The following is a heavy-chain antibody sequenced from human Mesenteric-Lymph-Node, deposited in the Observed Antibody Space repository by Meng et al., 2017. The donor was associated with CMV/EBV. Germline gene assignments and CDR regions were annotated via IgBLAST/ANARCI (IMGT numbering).Heavy chain of an antibody. CDR2: MYHSGST. V-gene: IGHV4-4*02. CDR3: ARGGSYSSGTYPFDY. J-gene: IGHJ4*02. CDR1: GGSMSSSYW. D-gene: IGHD3-10*01. Sequence: SGGSMSSSYWWNWVRQPPGKVLEWIGEMYHSGSTNYNPSLKRRVTISADRPKNEFSLKLTSVTAADTAVYYCARGGSYSSGTYPFDYWGQGILVTVSS.